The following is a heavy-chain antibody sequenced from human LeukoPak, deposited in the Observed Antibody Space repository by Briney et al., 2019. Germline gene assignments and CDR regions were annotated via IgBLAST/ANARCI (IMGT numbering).Heavy chain of an antibody. D-gene: IGHD3-22*01. CDR3: ARVASLPYYYDSSGYDY. CDR1: GYTFTSYD. J-gene: IGHJ4*02. Sequence: ASVKVSCKASGYTFTSYDINWVRQATGQGLEWMGWMNPNSGNTGYAQKFQGRVAMTRNTSISTAYMELSSLRSEDTAVYYCARVASLPYYYDSSGYDYWGQGTLVTVSS. V-gene: IGHV1-8*01. CDR2: MNPNSGNT.